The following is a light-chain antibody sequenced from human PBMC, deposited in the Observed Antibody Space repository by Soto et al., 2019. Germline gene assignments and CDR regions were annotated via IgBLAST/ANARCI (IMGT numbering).Light chain of an antibody. CDR3: QQSYSSPET. V-gene: IGKV1-39*01. CDR2: AAS. Sequence: DIQMTQSPSSLSASVGDRVTITCRASQSIDNYLNWYQQKPGKAPNLLIYAASTLLSGVPSRFSGRGSRTHFTLTISRLQPEDFATYYCQQSYSSPETFGQGTKVEIK. J-gene: IGKJ1*01. CDR1: QSIDNY.